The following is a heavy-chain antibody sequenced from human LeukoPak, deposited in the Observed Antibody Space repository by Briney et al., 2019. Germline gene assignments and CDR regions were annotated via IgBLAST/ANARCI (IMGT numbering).Heavy chain of an antibody. J-gene: IGHJ4*02. V-gene: IGHV3-23*01. D-gene: IGHD3-3*01. CDR1: GFTFSSYA. CDR2: ISGSGGST. CDR3: AKVEANYDFWSGYTNFDY. Sequence: GGSLRLSCAASGFTFSSYAMSWVRQAPGKGLEWVSAISGSGGSTYYADSVKGRFTISRDNSKNTLYLQMNSLRAEDTAVYYCAKVEANYDFWSGYTNFDYWGRGTLVTVSS.